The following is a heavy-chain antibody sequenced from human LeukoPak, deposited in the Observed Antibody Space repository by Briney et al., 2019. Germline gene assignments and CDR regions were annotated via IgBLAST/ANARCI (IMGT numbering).Heavy chain of an antibody. V-gene: IGHV3-21*01. CDR2: ISGSGTYI. Sequence: GGSLRLSCAASGCTFSTYSMNWVRQAPGKGLEWVSSISGSGTYIYYADSLKGRFTISRDNAKNSLYLQMNSLRAEDTAVYYCARGLWVGLPYPSSWYHFDYWGQGALVTVSS. CDR3: ARGLWVGLPYPSSWYHFDY. J-gene: IGHJ4*02. D-gene: IGHD6-13*01. CDR1: GCTFSTYS.